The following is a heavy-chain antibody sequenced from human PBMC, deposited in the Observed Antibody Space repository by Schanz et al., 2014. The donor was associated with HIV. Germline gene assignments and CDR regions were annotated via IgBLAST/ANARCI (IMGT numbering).Heavy chain of an antibody. V-gene: IGHV3-30*09. J-gene: IGHJ3*01. Sequence: QVQLVESGGGVVQPGRSLRLSCTASGLTFSSSIMHWVRQAPGKGLEWGAGMSHDGFSKYFADSVKGRFAISREDSKNTVHLQMDSLRPEDTAVYYCAREGESSGRAGLFELWGRGAMVTVSS. CDR2: MSHDGFSK. CDR3: AREGESSGRAGLFEL. CDR1: GLTFSSSI. D-gene: IGHD6-19*01.